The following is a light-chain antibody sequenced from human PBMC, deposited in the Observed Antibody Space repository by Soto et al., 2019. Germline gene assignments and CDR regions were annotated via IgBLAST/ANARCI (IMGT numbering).Light chain of an antibody. V-gene: IGKV3-15*01. CDR1: QSISSN. CDR2: GAS. Sequence: EIVMTQSPATLSVSPGERATLSCRASQSISSNLAWYQQKPGQAPRLLIYGASTRATGIPARFSGGGSGTEFTLTISSLQSEDFAFYYCHHLGTFGQGTKVDI. CDR3: HHLGT. J-gene: IGKJ1*01.